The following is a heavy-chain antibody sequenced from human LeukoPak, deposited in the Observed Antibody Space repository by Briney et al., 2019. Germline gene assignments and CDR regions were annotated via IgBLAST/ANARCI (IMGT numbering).Heavy chain of an antibody. CDR2: IWYDGSNK. D-gene: IGHD6-19*01. V-gene: IGHV3-33*01. CDR3: ARDGGIAVAVLEYYFDY. Sequence: GRSLRLSCAASGFTFSSYGMHWVRQAPGKGLEWVAVIWYDGSNKYYADSVKGRFTISRDNSKNTLYLQMNSLRAEHTAVYYCARDGGIAVAVLEYYFDYWGQGTLVTVSS. J-gene: IGHJ4*02. CDR1: GFTFSSYG.